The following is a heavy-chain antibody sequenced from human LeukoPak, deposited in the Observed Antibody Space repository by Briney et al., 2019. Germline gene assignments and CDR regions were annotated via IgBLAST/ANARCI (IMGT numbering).Heavy chain of an antibody. CDR2: ISGSGDIT. D-gene: IGHD6-25*01. CDR3: AKATYSSGWNLYFDY. CDR1: GFTFSIYA. Sequence: PGGSLRLSCAASGFTFSIYAMNWVRQAPGKGLEWVSVISGSGDITYHADSVKGRFTISRDNSKNTLYLQMNSLRAEDTAVYYCAKATYSSGWNLYFDYWGQGTLVTVSS. V-gene: IGHV3-23*01. J-gene: IGHJ4*02.